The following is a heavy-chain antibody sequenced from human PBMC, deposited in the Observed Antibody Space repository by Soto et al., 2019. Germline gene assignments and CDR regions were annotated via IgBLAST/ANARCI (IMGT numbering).Heavy chain of an antibody. J-gene: IGHJ5*02. V-gene: IGHV4-31*03. D-gene: IGHD2-8*01. CDR3: ERGVFP. Sequence: PXXTLSLTCTVSGGSISSGGYYWNWMRQHPRRGXQGSGXIPQSASTSYXXSLESRVXXXVDTSKNHIPLKMTSVPAADTAVYYCERGVFPWGRGTLATASS. CDR1: GGSISSGGYY. CDR2: IPQSAST.